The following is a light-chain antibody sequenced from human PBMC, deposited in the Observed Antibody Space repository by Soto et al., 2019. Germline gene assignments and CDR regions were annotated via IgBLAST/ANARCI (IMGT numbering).Light chain of an antibody. J-gene: IGKJ1*01. CDR1: QSVSSNY. CDR3: HQYGRAPWT. V-gene: IGKV3-20*01. Sequence: MVLTQSPGTLSLSPGERGALSCRASQSVSSNYVAWYQQKPGQAPRLLISGASNRATGTPDRFRGTGSGTDFTLTITRLEPEDFAVYYCHQYGRAPWTFGQGTKVDIK. CDR2: GAS.